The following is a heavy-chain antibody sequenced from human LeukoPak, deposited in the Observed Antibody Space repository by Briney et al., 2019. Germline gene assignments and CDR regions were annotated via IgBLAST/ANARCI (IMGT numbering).Heavy chain of an antibody. V-gene: IGHV1-18*01. CDR1: GYTFTSYG. J-gene: IGHJ4*02. D-gene: IGHD1-26*01. CDR3: ARDSRGARPADY. Sequence: ASVKVSCKASGYTFTSYGITWVRQAPGQGLEWRGWISAYNGNTNYAQNLQGRVTMTTDTSTSTAYLEVRSLRSDDTAVYFCARDSRGARPADYWGQGTLVTVSS. CDR2: ISAYNGNT.